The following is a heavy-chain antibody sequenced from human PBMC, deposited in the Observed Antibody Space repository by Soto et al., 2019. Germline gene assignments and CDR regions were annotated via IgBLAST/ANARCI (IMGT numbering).Heavy chain of an antibody. D-gene: IGHD2-2*01. CDR1: GGSFSGYC. J-gene: IGHJ6*02. CDR2: INNSGST. Sequence: SETLSLTCAVYGGSFSGYCWSWIRQPPGKGLEWIGEINNSGSTNYNPSLKSRVTISVDTSKNHFSLKLSSVTAGDTAVYYSARDKVVPAAMRGRVIYYGMDVWGQGTTVT. CDR3: ARDKVVPAAMRGRVIYYGMDV. V-gene: IGHV4-34*01.